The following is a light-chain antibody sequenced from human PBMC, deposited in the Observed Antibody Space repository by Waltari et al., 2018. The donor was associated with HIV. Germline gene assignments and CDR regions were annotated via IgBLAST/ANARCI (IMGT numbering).Light chain of an antibody. Sequence: RVTITCQASQDISNFLNWFQHKPGKAPKLLIYDASSLETGVPSRFSGSASGTYFTLTISSLQPEDIATYFCQQYDHLPITFGQGTRLEIK. CDR2: DAS. CDR1: QDISNF. V-gene: IGKV1-33*01. J-gene: IGKJ5*01. CDR3: QQYDHLPIT.